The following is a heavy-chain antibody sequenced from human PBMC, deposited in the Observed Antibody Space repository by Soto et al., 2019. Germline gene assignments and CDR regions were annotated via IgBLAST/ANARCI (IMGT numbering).Heavy chain of an antibody. CDR2: IFWDDDK. V-gene: IGHV2-5*02. CDR3: XXXXXXXXXXXXQ. Sequence: QITLKESGPALVRPTQTLTLTCSFSGFSLTTRGVAVGWIRQPPGKALEWLALIFWDDDKWYSPSLRSRLTXXXXXXXXXXXXXXXXXXXXXXXXXXXXXXXXXXXXXXXQWGQGTLVTVSS. CDR1: GFSLTTRGVA. J-gene: IGHJ4*02. D-gene: IGHD2-2*01.